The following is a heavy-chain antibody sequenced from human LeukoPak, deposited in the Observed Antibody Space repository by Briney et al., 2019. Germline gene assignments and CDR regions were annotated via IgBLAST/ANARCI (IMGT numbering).Heavy chain of an antibody. D-gene: IGHD3-10*01. J-gene: IGHJ6*04. V-gene: IGHV3-30*04. CDR2: ISYDGSNK. CDR3: ARDGKVEPSGSYCPAAWYYYYGMDV. CDR1: GFTFSSYA. Sequence: GGSLRLSCAASGFTFSSYAMHWVRQAPGKGLEWVAVISYDGSNKYYADSVKGRFTISRDNSKNTLYLQMNSLRAEDTAVYYCARDGKVEPSGSYCPAAWYYYYGMDVWGKGTTVTVSS.